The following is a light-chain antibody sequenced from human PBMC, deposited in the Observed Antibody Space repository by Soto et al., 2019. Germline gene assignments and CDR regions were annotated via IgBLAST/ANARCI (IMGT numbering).Light chain of an antibody. CDR1: SSDVGGYNY. CDR2: EVS. V-gene: IGLV2-8*01. J-gene: IGLJ2*01. CDR3: GSFAASNNLL. Sequence: QSALTQPLSASGSPGQSVTISCTGTSSDVGGYNYVSWYQQHPGKAPNLMIYEVSKRPSGVPDRFSGSKSGNTASLTVSGLQVEDEADYYCGSFAASNNLLFGGGTKLTVL.